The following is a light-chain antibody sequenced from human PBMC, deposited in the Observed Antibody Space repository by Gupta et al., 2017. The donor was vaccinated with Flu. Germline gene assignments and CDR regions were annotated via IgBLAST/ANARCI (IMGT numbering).Light chain of an antibody. J-gene: IGLJ3*02. CDR1: ALPKQY. V-gene: IGLV3-25*02. CDR2: KDS. Sequence: SYALTQPPSVSVSPGQTARTTWSGDALPKQYAYWYRQKPGRAPVVVIYKDSARPSGIPERFSGSSSGTTVTLTISGVQAEDEADYYCQSAYSSGTYDVFGGGTKLTVL. CDR3: QSAYSSGTYDV.